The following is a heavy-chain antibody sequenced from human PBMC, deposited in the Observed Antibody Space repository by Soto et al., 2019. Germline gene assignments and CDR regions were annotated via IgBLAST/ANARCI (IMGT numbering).Heavy chain of an antibody. CDR1: GYTFTNFG. V-gene: IGHV1-18*01. CDR2: ISAYNGNT. D-gene: IGHD3-16*01. Sequence: QVQLVQSGAEVKKPGASVKVSCKASGYTFTNFGISWVRQAPGQGLEWMGWISAYNGNTNYAQKFQGRVTMTTDTSTSTAYMEGRSLGFDVTAMYFCARGGNPIDYWGQGTLVTVSS. CDR3: ARGGNPIDY. J-gene: IGHJ4*02.